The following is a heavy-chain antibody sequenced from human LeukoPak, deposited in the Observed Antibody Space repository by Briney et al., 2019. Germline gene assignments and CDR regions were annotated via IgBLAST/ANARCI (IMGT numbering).Heavy chain of an antibody. CDR1: GFTVSSNY. CDR2: IYSVGST. CDR3: AREVLTGYSFDY. Sequence: GGSLRLSCAASGFTVSSNYMSWFRQAPGKGLEWVSIIYSVGSTYYADSVKGRFTISRDNSKNTLYLQMNSLRAEDTAVYYCAREVLTGYSFDYWGQGTLVTVSS. J-gene: IGHJ4*02. D-gene: IGHD3-9*01. V-gene: IGHV3-53*05.